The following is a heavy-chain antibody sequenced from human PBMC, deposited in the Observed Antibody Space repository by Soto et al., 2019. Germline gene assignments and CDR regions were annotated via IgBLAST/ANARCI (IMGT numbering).Heavy chain of an antibody. Sequence: LRLSCAASGFTFRSYGMTWVRQAPGKGLEWVSFSSATGSGTYYADSVKGRFTISRDNSKNTLYLQMTSLRADDTAVYYCAKDRRAGGNYGFYSDFWGQGALVTVSS. D-gene: IGHD1-7*01. CDR3: AKDRRAGGNYGFYSDF. CDR1: GFTFRSYG. CDR2: SSATGSGT. J-gene: IGHJ4*02. V-gene: IGHV3-23*01.